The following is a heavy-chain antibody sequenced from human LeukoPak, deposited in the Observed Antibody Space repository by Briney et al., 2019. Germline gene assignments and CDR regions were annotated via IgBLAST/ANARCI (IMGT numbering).Heavy chain of an antibody. J-gene: IGHJ4*02. D-gene: IGHD3-10*01. CDR1: GYTFTGYY. V-gene: IGHV1-2*02. CDR3: ARVDYDSGRWK. Sequence: ASVKVSCKASGYTFTGYYMHWIRQAPGQGLEWMGRINPNSGDTSYAQKFQGRVTMTRDTSITTAYMELSRLRSDDTALYYCARVDYDSGRWKWGQGTLVTVSS. CDR2: INPNSGDT.